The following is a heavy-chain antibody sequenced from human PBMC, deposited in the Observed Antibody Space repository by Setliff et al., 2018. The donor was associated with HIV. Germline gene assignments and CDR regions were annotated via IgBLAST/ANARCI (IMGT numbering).Heavy chain of an antibody. CDR3: ARMESTRPPRGLDY. J-gene: IGHJ4*02. CDR1: GGSISSGGYY. D-gene: IGHD6-6*01. V-gene: IGHV4-31*11. Sequence: PSETLSLTCAVSGGSISSGGYYWTRIRQHPGKGLEWIGYSDYSGSAYYNPSLKSRLTISVDTSSNQFSLKVSSVSAADTAVYYCARMESTRPPRGLDYWGQGALVTVSS. CDR2: SDYSGSA.